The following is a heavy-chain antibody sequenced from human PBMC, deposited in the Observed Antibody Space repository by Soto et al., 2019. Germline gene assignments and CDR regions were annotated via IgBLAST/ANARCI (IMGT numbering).Heavy chain of an antibody. J-gene: IGHJ6*02. CDR3: ARHGTVTTPFGMDV. Sequence: QVQLVQSGAEVKKPGSSVKVSCKASGGTFSSYAISWVRQAPGQGLEWMGGIIPIFGPANYAQKFQGRVTITADKSTSTAYLEPSSQRSEDTAVYYCARHGTVTTPFGMDVWGQGTTLTVSS. CDR2: IIPIFGPA. D-gene: IGHD4-17*01. V-gene: IGHV1-69*06. CDR1: GGTFSSYA.